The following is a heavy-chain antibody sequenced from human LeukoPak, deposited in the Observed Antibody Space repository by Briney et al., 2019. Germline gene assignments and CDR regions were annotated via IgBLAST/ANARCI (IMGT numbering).Heavy chain of an antibody. V-gene: IGHV4-30-2*01. CDR3: ARGIKTVTTPYGMDV. Sequence: PSQTLSPTCAVSGGSISSGGYSWSWIRQPPGTGLEWIGYIYHSGSTYYNPSLKSRVTISVDRSKNQFSLKLSSVTAADTAVYYCARGIKTVTTPYGMDVWGQGTTVTVSS. CDR2: IYHSGST. D-gene: IGHD4-17*01. J-gene: IGHJ6*02. CDR1: GGSISSGGYS.